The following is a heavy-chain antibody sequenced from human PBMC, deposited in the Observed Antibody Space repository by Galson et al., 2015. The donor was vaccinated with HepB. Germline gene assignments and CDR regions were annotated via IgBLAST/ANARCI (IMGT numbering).Heavy chain of an antibody. CDR3: ATSRTAAAGDY. V-gene: IGHV1-69*13. D-gene: IGHD6-25*01. Sequence: SVKVSCKASGGTFSNYTINWVRQAPGRGLEWMGGIIPMFGTSNYTPEFQGRVTITADESTSTAYIELSSLRSEDTAVFYCATSRTAAAGDYWGQGTLVTVSS. CDR1: GGTFSNYT. CDR2: IIPMFGTS. J-gene: IGHJ4*02.